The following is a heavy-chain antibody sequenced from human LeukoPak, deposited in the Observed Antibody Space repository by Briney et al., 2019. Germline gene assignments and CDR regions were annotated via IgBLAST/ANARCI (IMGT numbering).Heavy chain of an antibody. CDR3: ARGSIELHSESLVGAIDY. Sequence: GGSLRLSCAASGFTFSSYSMNWVRQAPGKGLEWVSSISSSSSYIYYADSVKGRFTISRDNAKNSLYLQMNSLRAEDTAVYYCARGSIELHSESLVGAIDYWGQGTLVTVSS. D-gene: IGHD1-26*01. J-gene: IGHJ4*02. CDR2: ISSSSSYI. CDR1: GFTFSSYS. V-gene: IGHV3-21*01.